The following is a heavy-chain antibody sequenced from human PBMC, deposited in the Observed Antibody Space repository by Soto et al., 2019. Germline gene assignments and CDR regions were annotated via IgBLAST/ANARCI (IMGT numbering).Heavy chain of an antibody. Sequence: GGSLRLSCAASGFTFSSYSMNWVRQAPGKGLEWVSSISSSSSYIYYAGSVKGRFTISRDNAKNSLYLQMNSLRAEDTAVYYCARDLIGSYYDSSGSSRIGAFDIWGQGAMVTVSS. CDR1: GFTFSSYS. J-gene: IGHJ3*02. V-gene: IGHV3-21*01. CDR3: ARDLIGSYYDSSGSSRIGAFDI. D-gene: IGHD3-22*01. CDR2: ISSSSSYI.